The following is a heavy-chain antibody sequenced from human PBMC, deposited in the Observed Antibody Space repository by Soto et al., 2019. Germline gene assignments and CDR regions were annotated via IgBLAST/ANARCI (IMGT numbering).Heavy chain of an antibody. V-gene: IGHV3-23*01. CDR3: AKVWEPLTIFGCYYMDV. CDR1: GFTFSSYA. J-gene: IGHJ6*03. Sequence: GGSLRLSCAASGFTFSSYAMSWVRQAPGKGLEWVSAISGSGGSTYYADSVKGRFTISRDNSKNTLYLQMNSLRAEDTAVYYCAKVWEPLTIFGCYYMDVWGKGTTVTVSS. CDR2: ISGSGGST. D-gene: IGHD3-3*01.